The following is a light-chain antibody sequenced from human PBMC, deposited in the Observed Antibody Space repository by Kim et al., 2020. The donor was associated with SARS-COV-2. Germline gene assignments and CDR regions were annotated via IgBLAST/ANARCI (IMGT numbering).Light chain of an antibody. CDR3: SAWDNNRRAWV. CDR2: RNN. Sequence: QAGLTQPPSVSKGLRQTATLNCTGNSNNVGDQGAAWLQQHQGHPLKLLSYRNNKRPSGISERFSASRSRNTASLTITGLHPEDESDYYCSAWDNNRRAWVFGGGTKLTVL. CDR1: SNNVGDQG. J-gene: IGLJ3*02. V-gene: IGLV10-54*01.